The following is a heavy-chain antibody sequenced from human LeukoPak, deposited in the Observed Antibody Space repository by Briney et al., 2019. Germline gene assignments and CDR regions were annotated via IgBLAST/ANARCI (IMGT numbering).Heavy chain of an antibody. CDR1: GFTFSSYW. Sequence: GGSLRLSCAASGFTFSSYWMSWVRQAPGKGLEWVANIKQDGSEKYYVDSVKGRFTISRDNAKNSLYLQMNSLRAEDTAVYYCARVGGYYDFWSGRPFDYWGQGTLVTVSS. CDR2: IKQDGSEK. J-gene: IGHJ4*02. CDR3: ARVGGYYDFWSGRPFDY. D-gene: IGHD3-3*01. V-gene: IGHV3-7*03.